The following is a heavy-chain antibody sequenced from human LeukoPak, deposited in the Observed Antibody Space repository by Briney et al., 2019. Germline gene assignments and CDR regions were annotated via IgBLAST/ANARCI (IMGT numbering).Heavy chain of an antibody. CDR1: GGSTSGFF. CDR3: ARTDSRGSRHIDY. CDR2: VFDSRIS. J-gene: IGHJ4*02. Sequence: PSETLSLTCTVSGGSTSGFFWSWIRQSPDKGLEWIGYVFDSRISDYNPSLKSRVTMSVDTSRRSFSLNVTSVTAADTAVYFCARTDSRGSRHIDYWGRGTLVIVSS. V-gene: IGHV4-59*12. D-gene: IGHD3-22*01.